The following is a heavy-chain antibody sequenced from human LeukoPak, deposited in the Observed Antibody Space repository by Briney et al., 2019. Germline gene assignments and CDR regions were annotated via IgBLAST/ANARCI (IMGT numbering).Heavy chain of an antibody. CDR1: GGTFSIYA. CDR2: IITIFGTA. V-gene: IGHV1-69*13. CDR3: ARDPSGSYFDAFDI. Sequence: GASVNVSRTASGGTFSIYAISWVRQAPGHGLEWMGGIITIFGTANYAKKFQARVTITADESTSTAYMELSRLRSDDTAVYYCARDPSGSYFDAFDIWGQGTMVTVSS. D-gene: IGHD1-26*01. J-gene: IGHJ3*02.